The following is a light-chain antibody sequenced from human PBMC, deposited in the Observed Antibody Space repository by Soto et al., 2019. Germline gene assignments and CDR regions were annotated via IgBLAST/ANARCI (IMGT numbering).Light chain of an antibody. CDR1: NSDVGGYDY. J-gene: IGLJ1*01. V-gene: IGLV2-14*01. CDR2: EVS. Sequence: QSVLTQPASVSGSPGQSITISCTGTNSDVGGYDYVSWYQQHPGKAPKLVIFEVSNRPSGVPNRFSGSKSDNTASLTISGLQAEDEADYYCSSYTSSSTYVFGTGTKLTVL. CDR3: SSYTSSSTYV.